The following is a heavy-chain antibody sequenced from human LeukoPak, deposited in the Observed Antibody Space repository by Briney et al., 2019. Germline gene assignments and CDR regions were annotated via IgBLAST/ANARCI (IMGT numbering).Heavy chain of an antibody. D-gene: IGHD2-21*02. Sequence: GGSLRLSCVVSGFTFNSCWMNWVRQAPGKGLEWVAHINPDGRDTYYVDSVKGRFTISRDNAQNSMYLQMNSPRVEDTAVYYCATWGDTTAEYFQRWGQGTLVTVSS. J-gene: IGHJ1*01. V-gene: IGHV3-7*01. CDR1: GFTFNSCW. CDR2: INPDGRDT. CDR3: ATWGDTTAEYFQR.